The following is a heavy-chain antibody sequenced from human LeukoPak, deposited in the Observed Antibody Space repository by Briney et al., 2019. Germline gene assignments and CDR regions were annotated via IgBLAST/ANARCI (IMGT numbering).Heavy chain of an antibody. CDR2: IKSKTDGGTT. Sequence: GGSLRLSCAASGFTFSNAWMTWVRQAPGKGLEWVGRIKSKTDGGTTDYAAPVKGRFTISRDNSKNTLYLQMNSLRADDTAVYYCARTFGGSGSLGDDYWGQGTLVTVSS. D-gene: IGHD3-10*01. V-gene: IGHV3-15*01. CDR1: GFTFSNAW. CDR3: ARTFGGSGSLGDDY. J-gene: IGHJ4*02.